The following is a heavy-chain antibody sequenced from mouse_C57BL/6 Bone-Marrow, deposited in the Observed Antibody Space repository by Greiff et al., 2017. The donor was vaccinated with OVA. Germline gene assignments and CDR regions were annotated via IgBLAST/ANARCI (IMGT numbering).Heavy chain of an antibody. CDR2: LNPSSGYT. V-gene: IGHV1-7*01. CDR3: ARRGGPWFAY. CDR1: GYTFPSYW. J-gene: IGHJ3*01. D-gene: IGHD1-1*02. Sequence: QVQLKQSGAELAKPGASVQLSCKTSGYTFPSYWMHWVKQRPGQGLEWIGYLNPSSGYTQYNQKFKDKATLTADKSSSTAYMQRSSLTDEDSSVYYCARRGGPWFAYWGQGTLVTVSA.